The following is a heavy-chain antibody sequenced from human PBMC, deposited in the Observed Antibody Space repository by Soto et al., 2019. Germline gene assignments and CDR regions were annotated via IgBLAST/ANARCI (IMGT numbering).Heavy chain of an antibody. Sequence: SETLSLTCTVSGGSISSYYWSWIRQPPGKGLEWIGYIYYSGSTNYNPSLKSRVTISVDTSKNQFSLKLSSVTAADTAVYYCARSLTYYDFWSGAQILHGMDVWGQGTTVTVSS. CDR1: GGSISSYY. CDR3: ARSLTYYDFWSGAQILHGMDV. CDR2: IYYSGST. J-gene: IGHJ6*02. D-gene: IGHD3-3*01. V-gene: IGHV4-59*01.